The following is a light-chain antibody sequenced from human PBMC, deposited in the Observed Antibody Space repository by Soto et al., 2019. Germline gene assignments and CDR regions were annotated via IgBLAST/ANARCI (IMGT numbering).Light chain of an antibody. J-gene: IGKJ1*01. CDR3: QQHYSTPWT. CDR2: WLS. Sequence: DIVLTQSPDSLAVSLGERATIACRSSQSILHRSNRNNYLAWYQPRPGQPPKLLIYWLSNRESGDPDRFSGRRSGANFTLTINTLQAEDVAVYYCQQHYSTPWTFGQGTKVDIK. V-gene: IGKV4-1*01. CDR1: QSILHRSNRNNY.